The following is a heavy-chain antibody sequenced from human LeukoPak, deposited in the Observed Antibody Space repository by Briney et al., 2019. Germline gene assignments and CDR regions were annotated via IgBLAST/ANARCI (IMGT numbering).Heavy chain of an antibody. V-gene: IGHV3-21*01. CDR1: GFTFSSYS. CDR3: ARVATAKYYYDSSGLYPGY. CDR2: ISSSSSYI. Sequence: GGSLRLSCAASGFTFSSYSMNWVRQAPGKGLEWVSSISSSSSYIYYADSVKGRFTISRDNPKNPLYLQMNSLRAEDTAVYYCARVATAKYYYDSSGLYPGYWGQGTLVTVSS. D-gene: IGHD3-22*01. J-gene: IGHJ4*02.